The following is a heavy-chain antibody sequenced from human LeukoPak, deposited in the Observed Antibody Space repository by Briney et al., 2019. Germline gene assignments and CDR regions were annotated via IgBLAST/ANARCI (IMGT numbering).Heavy chain of an antibody. CDR3: ARDPGEIVGAMANWFDP. D-gene: IGHD1-26*01. CDR1: GYTFTCYY. CDR2: INPNSGGT. V-gene: IGHV1-2*02. Sequence: ASVKVSCKASGYTFTCYYMHWVRQAPGQGLEWMGWINPNSGGTNYAQKFQGRVTMTRDTSISTAYMELSRLRSDDTAVYYCARDPGEIVGAMANWFDPWSQGTLVTVSS. J-gene: IGHJ5*02.